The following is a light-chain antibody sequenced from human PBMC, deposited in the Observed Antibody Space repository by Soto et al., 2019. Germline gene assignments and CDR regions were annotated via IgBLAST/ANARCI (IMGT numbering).Light chain of an antibody. V-gene: IGKV1-39*01. CDR2: AAS. Sequence: DIQMTQSPSSLSASVGDRVTITCRASQTISTYLNWYQQKPGKAPQLLIYAASNLQSGVPSRFSGSGSGTDYTLTISSLQPEDFATYYCQQYDSYPITFGQGTRLEI. CDR1: QTISTY. CDR3: QQYDSYPIT. J-gene: IGKJ5*01.